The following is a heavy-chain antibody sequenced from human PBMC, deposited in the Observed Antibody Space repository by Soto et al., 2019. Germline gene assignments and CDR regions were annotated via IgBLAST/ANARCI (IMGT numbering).Heavy chain of an antibody. CDR2: ISPNTGST. Sequence: ASVKVSCKASGYSFNRYYIHWVRQAPGPGLEWLGWISPNTGSTTYAQKFRGRVTTTRDTSLSTAYMELSSLTSDDTGVYYCARASQMVINPYYYGMDIWGQGTTVTVSS. J-gene: IGHJ6*02. V-gene: IGHV1-2*02. D-gene: IGHD3-22*01. CDR1: GYSFNRYY. CDR3: ARASQMVINPYYYGMDI.